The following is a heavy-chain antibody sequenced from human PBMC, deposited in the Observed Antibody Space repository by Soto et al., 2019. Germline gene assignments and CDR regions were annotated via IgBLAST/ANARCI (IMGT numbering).Heavy chain of an antibody. D-gene: IGHD3-3*01. J-gene: IGHJ6*02. Sequence: SETLSLTCAISGDSVSSNSAAWNWIRQSPSRGLEWLGRTYYRAKWYNDYAVSVKSRITINPDTSKNQFSLQLNSVTPEDTAVYYCAREPPMRDVWSGYYRIHYYYGMDVWGQGTTVTVSS. CDR1: GDSVSSNSAA. CDR2: TYYRAKWYN. V-gene: IGHV6-1*01. CDR3: AREPPMRDVWSGYYRIHYYYGMDV.